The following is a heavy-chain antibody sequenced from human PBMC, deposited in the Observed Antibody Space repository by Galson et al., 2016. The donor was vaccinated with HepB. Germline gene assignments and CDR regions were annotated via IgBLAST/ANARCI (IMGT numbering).Heavy chain of an antibody. D-gene: IGHD6-19*01. CDR1: GLTFDDYA. CDR3: VKSGGWSLKNYLDD. V-gene: IGHV3-9*01. CDR2: ITWNSESV. Sequence: SLRLSCAASGLTFDDYAMHWVRQVPGKGLEWVSGITWNSESVAYADSVKGRFTISRDNTKNSLFLQMNSLRSADTALYYCVKSGGWSLKNYLDDWGQGTLVTVSS. J-gene: IGHJ4*02.